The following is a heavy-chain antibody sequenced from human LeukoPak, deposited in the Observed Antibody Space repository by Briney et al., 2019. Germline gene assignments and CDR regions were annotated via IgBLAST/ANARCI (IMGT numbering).Heavy chain of an antibody. Sequence: ASVKVSCKASGYTFTSYYMHWVRQAPGQGLEWMGIINPSGGSTSYAQKFQGRVTMTRDTSTSTVYMELSSLRSEDAAVYYCARERIAVADESSWFDYWGQGTLVTVSS. CDR3: ARERIAVADESSWFDY. D-gene: IGHD6-19*01. CDR2: INPSGGST. J-gene: IGHJ4*02. CDR1: GYTFTSYY. V-gene: IGHV1-46*01.